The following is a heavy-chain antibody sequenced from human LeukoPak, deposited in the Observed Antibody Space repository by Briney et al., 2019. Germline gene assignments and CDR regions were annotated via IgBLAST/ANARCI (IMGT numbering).Heavy chain of an antibody. CDR3: ARVAARRLYDSSGYYYPY. Sequence: SETLSLTCAVYGGSFSGYYWSWIRQPPGKGLEWIGEINHSGSTNYNPSLKSRVTISVDTSKIQFSLKLSSVTAADTAVYYCARVAARRLYDSSGYYYPYWGQGTLVTVSS. J-gene: IGHJ4*02. V-gene: IGHV4-34*01. D-gene: IGHD3-22*01. CDR1: GGSFSGYY. CDR2: INHSGST.